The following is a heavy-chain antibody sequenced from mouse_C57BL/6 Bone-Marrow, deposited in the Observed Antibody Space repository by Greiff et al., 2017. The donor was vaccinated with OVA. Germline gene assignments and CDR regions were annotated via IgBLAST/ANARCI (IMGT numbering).Heavy chain of an antibody. J-gene: IGHJ4*01. CDR1: GYTFTDHT. CDR3: ARGLYDYDGGDYYYAMDY. CDR2: IYPRDGST. Sequence: LVESDAELVKPGASVKISCKVSGYTFTDHTIHWMKQRPEQGLEWIGYIYPRDGSTKYNEKFKGKATLTADKSSSTAYMQLNSLTSEDSAVYFCARGLYDYDGGDYYYAMDYWGQGTSVTVSS. V-gene: IGHV1-78*01. D-gene: IGHD2-4*01.